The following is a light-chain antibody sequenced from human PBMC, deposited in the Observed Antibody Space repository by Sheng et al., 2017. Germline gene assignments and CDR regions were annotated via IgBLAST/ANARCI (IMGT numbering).Light chain of an antibody. V-gene: IGKV3-15*01. Sequence: IVMTQSPATLSVSPGERATLSCRASQSVSFNLAWYQQRPGQVPRLLIYGASTRVTGIPARFSGSGSGTEFTLTITSLQSEDSAVYYCQQYNNWPPYSFGQGTKLEIK. CDR3: QQYNNWPPYS. CDR1: QSVSFN. CDR2: GAS. J-gene: IGKJ2*03.